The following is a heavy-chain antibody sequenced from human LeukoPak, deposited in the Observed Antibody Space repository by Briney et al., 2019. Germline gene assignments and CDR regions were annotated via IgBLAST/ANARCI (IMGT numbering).Heavy chain of an antibody. CDR3: ARDHRVWGSYRLDY. D-gene: IGHD3-16*02. V-gene: IGHV1-2*02. CDR2: INPNSGGT. Sequence: ASVKVSCKASGYTFTGYYMLWVRQAPGQGLEWMGWINPNSGGTNYAQKFQGRVTMTRDTSISTAYMDLSRLRSDDTAVYYCARDHRVWGSYRLDYWGQGTLVTVSS. CDR1: GYTFTGYY. J-gene: IGHJ4*02.